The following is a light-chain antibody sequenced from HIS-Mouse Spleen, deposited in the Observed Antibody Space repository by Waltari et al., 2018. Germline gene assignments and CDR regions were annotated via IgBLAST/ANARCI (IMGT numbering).Light chain of an antibody. CDR3: SSYTSSSVV. V-gene: IGLV2-14*03. CDR1: SSDVGGYHY. J-gene: IGLJ2*01. Sequence: QSALTQPASVSGSPGQSITISCTGTSSDVGGYHYVSWYQQHPGKAPILMIYDVSNRPSGVSNRFSGSKSGNTASLTISGLQAEDEANYYCSSYTSSSVVFGGGTKLTVL. CDR2: DVS.